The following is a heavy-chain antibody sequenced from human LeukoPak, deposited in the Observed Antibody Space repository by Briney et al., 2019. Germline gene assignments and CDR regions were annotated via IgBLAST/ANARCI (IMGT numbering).Heavy chain of an antibody. Sequence: GGSLRPSCAASGFTFSSYAMSWVRQAPGKGLDWVSTISGSGGSTYYADSVKGRFTISRDNSKNTLYLQMNSLRAEDTAVYYCAKSTGDRRSFDYWGQGTLVTVSS. CDR3: AKSTGDRRSFDY. V-gene: IGHV3-23*01. CDR2: ISGSGGST. CDR1: GFTFSSYA. D-gene: IGHD4-17*01. J-gene: IGHJ4*02.